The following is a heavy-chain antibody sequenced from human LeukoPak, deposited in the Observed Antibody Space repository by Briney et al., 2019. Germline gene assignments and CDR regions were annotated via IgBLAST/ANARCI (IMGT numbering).Heavy chain of an antibody. J-gene: IGHJ3*02. V-gene: IGHV1-69*05. D-gene: IGHD3-10*01. CDR1: GGTFSSYA. CDR2: IIPIFGTA. CDR3: ARGAGELAPHAGAFDI. Sequence: SVKVSCKASGGTFSSYAISWVRQAPGQGLEWMGGIIPIFGTANYAQKFQGRVTMTTDTSTSTAYMELRSLRSDDTAVYYCARGAGELAPHAGAFDIWGQGTMVTVSS.